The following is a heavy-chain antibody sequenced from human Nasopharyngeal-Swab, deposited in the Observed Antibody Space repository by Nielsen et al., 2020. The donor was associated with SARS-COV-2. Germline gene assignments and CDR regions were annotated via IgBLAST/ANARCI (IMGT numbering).Heavy chain of an antibody. Sequence: SETLSLTCTVSGGSISSYYWSWIRQPPGKGLEWIGYIYYSGSTDYNPSLKSRVTISVDTSKNQFSLKLSSVTAADTAVYYCARSKAAHNWFDPWGQGILVTVSS. CDR1: GGSISSYY. CDR3: ARSKAAHNWFDP. V-gene: IGHV4-59*01. CDR2: IYYSGST. J-gene: IGHJ5*02. D-gene: IGHD6-6*01.